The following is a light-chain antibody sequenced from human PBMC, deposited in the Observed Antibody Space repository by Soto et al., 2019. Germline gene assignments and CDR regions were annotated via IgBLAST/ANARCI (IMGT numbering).Light chain of an antibody. CDR3: PFV. CDR1: SGDIGSYNR. Sequence: QSALTQPPSVSGSPGQSVTISCTGTSGDIGSYNRVSWFQQPPGTAPQLMIYEVTNRPSGVPDRFSGSKSGNTASLTISGLQTEDETSNSTPFVFXTGTKVTVL. CDR2: EVT. V-gene: IGLV2-18*01. J-gene: IGLJ1*01.